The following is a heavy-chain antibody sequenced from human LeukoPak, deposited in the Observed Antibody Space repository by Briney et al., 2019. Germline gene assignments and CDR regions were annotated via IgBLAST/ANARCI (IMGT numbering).Heavy chain of an antibody. CDR2: ISYDGSNK. CDR3: ARVRRSGDAYDAFDI. CDR1: GFTFSSYA. J-gene: IGHJ3*02. V-gene: IGHV3-30*04. D-gene: IGHD4-17*01. Sequence: GGSLRLSCAASGFTFSSYAVHWVRQAPGKGLEWVAVISYDGSNKYYADSVKGRFTISRDNSKNTLYLQMNSLRAEDTAVYYCARVRRSGDAYDAFDIWGQGAMVTVSS.